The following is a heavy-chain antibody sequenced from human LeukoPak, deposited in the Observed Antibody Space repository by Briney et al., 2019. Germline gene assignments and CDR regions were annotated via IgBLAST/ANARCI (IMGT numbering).Heavy chain of an antibody. CDR3: ARNYYDFWSGYYGPWFDP. D-gene: IGHD3-3*01. Sequence: SETLSLTCAVSGGSISSATYYWGWLRQPPGKGLEWIGSIYYSAITYYNPSLKSRVTISVDTSKNQFSLNLSSVTAADTAVYYCARNYYDFWSGYYGPWFDPWGQGTLVTVSS. CDR2: IYYSAIT. CDR1: GGSISSATYY. V-gene: IGHV4-39*01. J-gene: IGHJ5*02.